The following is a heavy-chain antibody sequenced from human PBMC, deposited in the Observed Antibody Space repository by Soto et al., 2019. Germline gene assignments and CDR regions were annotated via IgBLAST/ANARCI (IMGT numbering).Heavy chain of an antibody. Sequence: SETLSLTCTVSGGSISSYYWSWIRQPPGKGLEWIGYIYYSGSTNYNPSLKSRVTISVDTSKNQFSLKLSSVTAADTAVYYCARLSDNGSGSYYSRTLRLGWFDPWGQGTLVTVSS. J-gene: IGHJ5*02. V-gene: IGHV4-59*01. CDR3: ARLSDNGSGSYYSRTLRLGWFDP. CDR2: IYYSGST. D-gene: IGHD3-10*01. CDR1: GGSISSYY.